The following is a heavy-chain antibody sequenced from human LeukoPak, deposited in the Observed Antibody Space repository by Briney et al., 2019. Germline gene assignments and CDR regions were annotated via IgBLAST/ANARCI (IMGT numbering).Heavy chain of an antibody. V-gene: IGHV5-51*01. D-gene: IGHD3-3*01. CDR2: IYPGDSDT. CDR1: GYNFTSYW. Sequence: GESLQISCKGSGYNFTSYWIGWVRQLPGKGLEWMGIIYPGDSDTRYSPSFQGQVTISADKSISTAYLQWSSLKASDTAMYYCARRGFGVVNWFDPWGQGTLVTVSS. CDR3: ARRGFGVVNWFDP. J-gene: IGHJ5*02.